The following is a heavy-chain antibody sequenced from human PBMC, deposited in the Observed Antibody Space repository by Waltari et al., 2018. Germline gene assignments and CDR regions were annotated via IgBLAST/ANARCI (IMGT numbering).Heavy chain of an antibody. V-gene: IGHV3-74*01. CDR3: ARVARTAVTTSGYYGMDV. Sequence: EVQLVESGAGLAQPGGSLRLSCAASGFTFSSYWLHWVRQTPGKGLVGVSRISDDGSATSYADSVKGRFTISRDNAKNTLYLQMNSLTVDDMAVYYCARVARTAVTTSGYYGMDVWGQGTTVTVSS. CDR1: GFTFSSYW. D-gene: IGHD4-17*01. CDR2: ISDDGSAT. J-gene: IGHJ6*02.